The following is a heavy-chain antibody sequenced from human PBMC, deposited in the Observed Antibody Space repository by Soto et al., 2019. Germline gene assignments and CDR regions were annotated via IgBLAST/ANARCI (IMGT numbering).Heavy chain of an antibody. CDR1: GFSLSDYA. D-gene: IGHD3-3*01. Sequence: PGGSLRLSCVASGFSLSDYAVNWVRQAPGKGVEWVSFISSDSRTIYYADSVEGRFTVSRDNARNSVSLQMDSLRDEDAAVYYCARIKLVEWFFINVDVYDMDVWGQGTPVTVSS. CDR2: ISSDSRTI. CDR3: ARIKLVEWFFINVDVYDMDV. V-gene: IGHV3-48*02. J-gene: IGHJ6*02.